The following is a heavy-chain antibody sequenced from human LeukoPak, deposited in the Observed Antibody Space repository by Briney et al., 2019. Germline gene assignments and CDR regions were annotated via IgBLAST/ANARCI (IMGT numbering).Heavy chain of an antibody. CDR2: IYHSGTT. CDR1: GYSISSGHY. Sequence: SETLSLTCTVSGYSISSGHYWGWIRQPPGKGLEWIGTIYHSGTTSYNPSLKSRVTISLDKSKNQVSLKLNSVTAADTAVYYCARALGAFDIWGQGTMVTVSS. CDR3: ARALGAFDI. V-gene: IGHV4-38-2*02. J-gene: IGHJ3*02.